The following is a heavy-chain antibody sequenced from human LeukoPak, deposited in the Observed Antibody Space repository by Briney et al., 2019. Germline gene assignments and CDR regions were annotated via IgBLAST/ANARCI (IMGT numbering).Heavy chain of an antibody. CDR2: ISGSGGST. V-gene: IGHV3-23*01. CDR3: TKKGGYSYGAYYYYGMDV. J-gene: IGHJ6*02. Sequence: PGASLRLSCAASGFTFSSYAMSWVRQAPGKGLEWVSAISGSGGSTYYADSVKGRFTISRDNSKNTLYLQMNSLRAEDTAVYYCTKKGGYSYGAYYYYGMDVWGQGTTVTVSS. CDR1: GFTFSSYA. D-gene: IGHD5-18*01.